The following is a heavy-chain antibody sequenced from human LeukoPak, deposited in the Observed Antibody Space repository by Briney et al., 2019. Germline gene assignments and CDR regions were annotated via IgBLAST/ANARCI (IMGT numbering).Heavy chain of an antibody. CDR1: GFIHSTYF. CDR2: ISSNGDNT. CDR3: VRGTGY. Sequence: GGSLRLSRSVSGFIHSTYFMHWVSQARGRGLEYVSAISSNGDNTYYADSLKGRFTISRDNSKNTLYLQMSSLRADDRAVYYCVRGTGYWGQGTLVTVSS. V-gene: IGHV3-64D*06. J-gene: IGHJ4*02.